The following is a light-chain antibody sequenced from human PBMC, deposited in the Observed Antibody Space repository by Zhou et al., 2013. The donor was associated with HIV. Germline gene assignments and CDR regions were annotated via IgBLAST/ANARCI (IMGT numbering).Light chain of an antibody. V-gene: IGKV1-5*03. CDR3: QQYNTYPIT. CDR1: QSISTR. CDR2: KAS. Sequence: DIQMTQSPSTLSASVGDRVTITCRASQSISTRLAWYQQKPGKAPKLLIYKASNLESGVPLRFSGSRSGTEFALTISSLQPDDYGTYYCQQYNTYPITFGQGTRLDI. J-gene: IGKJ5*01.